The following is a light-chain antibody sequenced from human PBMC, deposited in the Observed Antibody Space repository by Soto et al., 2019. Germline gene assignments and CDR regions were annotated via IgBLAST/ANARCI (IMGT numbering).Light chain of an antibody. CDR3: SSYAGSNNFEGV. Sequence: QSVLTQRPSASGSPGQSVTISCTGTSSDVGGYNYVSWYQQHPGKAPKLMIYEVSKRPSGVPDRFSGSKSGNTASLTVSGLQAEDEADYYWSSYAGSNNFEGVFGTGTKVPVL. CDR1: SSDVGGYNY. J-gene: IGLJ1*01. CDR2: EVS. V-gene: IGLV2-8*01.